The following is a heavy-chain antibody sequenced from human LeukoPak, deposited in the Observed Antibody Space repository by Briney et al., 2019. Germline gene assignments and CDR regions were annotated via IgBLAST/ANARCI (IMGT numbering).Heavy chain of an antibody. V-gene: IGHV6-1*01. CDR2: TYYRSRWFN. D-gene: IGHD4/OR15-4a*01. CDR3: ALGDAFDI. Sequence: SQTLSLTCAISGDSVFSNSAIWNWIRQSPSRGLEWLGRTYYRSRWFNDYALFVKSRITINPDTSKNQLSLQLNSVTPEDTAVYYCALGDAFDIWGQGTRVTVSS. CDR1: GDSVFSNSAI. J-gene: IGHJ3*02.